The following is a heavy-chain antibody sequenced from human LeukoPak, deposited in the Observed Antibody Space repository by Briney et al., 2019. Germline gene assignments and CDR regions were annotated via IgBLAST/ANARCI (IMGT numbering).Heavy chain of an antibody. Sequence: SETLSLTCTVSGGSISSYYWSWLRQPPGKGLEWIGYIYYSGSTNYNPSLKSRVTISVDTSKNQFSLKLSSVTAADTAVYYCARATYYYDSSGYYLDYWGQGTLVTVSS. J-gene: IGHJ4*02. CDR1: GGSISSYY. CDR3: ARATYYYDSSGYYLDY. V-gene: IGHV4-59*01. CDR2: IYYSGST. D-gene: IGHD3-22*01.